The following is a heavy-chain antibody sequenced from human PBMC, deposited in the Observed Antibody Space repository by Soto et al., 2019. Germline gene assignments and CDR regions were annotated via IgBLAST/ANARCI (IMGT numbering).Heavy chain of an antibody. CDR3: AREHYYDSSGYYSYFDY. D-gene: IGHD3-22*01. CDR2: ISYDGSNK. V-gene: IGHV3-30-3*01. J-gene: IGHJ4*02. Sequence: QVQLVESGGGVVQSGRSLRLSCAASGFTFSSYAMHWVRQAPGKGLEWVAVISYDGSNKYYADSVKGRFTISRDNSKNTLYLQMNSLRAEDTAVYYCAREHYYDSSGYYSYFDYWGQGTLVTVSS. CDR1: GFTFSSYA.